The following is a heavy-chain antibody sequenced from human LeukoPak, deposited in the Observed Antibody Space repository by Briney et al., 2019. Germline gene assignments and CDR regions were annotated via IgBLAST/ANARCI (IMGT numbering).Heavy chain of an antibody. CDR3: ARDSDSSGYYRHFDY. D-gene: IGHD3-22*01. CDR2: INSDGSST. Sequence: PGGSLRLSCAASGFTFSSYWMHWVRQAPGKGLVWVSRINSDGSSTRYADSVKGRFTISRANAKNSLYLQMNSLRAEDTAVYYCARDSDSSGYYRHFDYWGQGTLVTVSS. J-gene: IGHJ4*02. V-gene: IGHV3-74*01. CDR1: GFTFSSYW.